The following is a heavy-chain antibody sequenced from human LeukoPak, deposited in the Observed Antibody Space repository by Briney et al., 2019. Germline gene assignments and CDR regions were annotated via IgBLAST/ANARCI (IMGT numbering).Heavy chain of an antibody. D-gene: IGHD3-3*01. J-gene: IGHJ4*02. CDR2: IIPIFGTA. Sequence: SVNVSCKASGGTFSSYAISWVRQAPGQGLEWMGGIIPIFGTANYAQKFQGRVTITADESTSTAYMELSSLRSEDTAVYYCARATYYDFWSGYYYFDYWGQGTLVTVPS. V-gene: IGHV1-69*13. CDR1: GGTFSSYA. CDR3: ARATYYDFWSGYYYFDY.